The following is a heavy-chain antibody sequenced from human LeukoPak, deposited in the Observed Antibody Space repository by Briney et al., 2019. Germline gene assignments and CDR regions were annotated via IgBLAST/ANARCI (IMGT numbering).Heavy chain of an antibody. CDR3: ARASWVSTADAVR. V-gene: IGHV3-23*01. J-gene: IGHJ4*02. Sequence: GGSLTLSWAASGLSFSSFAMSWFRQAPARGLDWLSSMKGTGETIYADSVRGRCTLFRDGSRNTVYLQLNNLRVEDTAVYYCARASWVSTADAVRWGQGTVVTVSS. D-gene: IGHD3-16*01. CDR1: GLSFSSFA. CDR2: MKGTGET.